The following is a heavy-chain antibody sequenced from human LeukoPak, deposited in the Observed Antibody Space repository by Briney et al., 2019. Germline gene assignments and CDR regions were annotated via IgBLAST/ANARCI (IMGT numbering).Heavy chain of an antibody. J-gene: IGHJ4*02. V-gene: IGHV3-48*02. CDR1: GFTFSSYI. Sequence: GGSLRLSCAASGFTFSSYIMNWVRQAPGKGLEWVSYISSSSSTIYYADSVKSRFTISRDNAKNSLYLQMNSLRDEDTAVYYCARDPYSSGWYPYYFDYWGQGTLVTVSS. CDR3: ARDPYSSGWYPYYFDY. CDR2: ISSSSSTI. D-gene: IGHD6-19*01.